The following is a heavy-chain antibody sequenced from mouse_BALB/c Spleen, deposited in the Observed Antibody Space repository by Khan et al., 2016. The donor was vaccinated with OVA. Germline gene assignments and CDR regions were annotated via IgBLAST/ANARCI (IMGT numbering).Heavy chain of an antibody. D-gene: IGHD1-3*01. CDR2: INPSSGYT. CDR3: ARTNER. Sequence: QMQLVESGAELARPGASVKMSCKASGYTFTSYTMHWVKQRPGQGLEWIGYINPSSGYTKYNQKFKDKATLTADKSSSTAYIQLSSLTSEDSAVYYCARTNERWGQGTTLTVSS. V-gene: IGHV1-4*01. J-gene: IGHJ2*01. CDR1: GYTFTSYT.